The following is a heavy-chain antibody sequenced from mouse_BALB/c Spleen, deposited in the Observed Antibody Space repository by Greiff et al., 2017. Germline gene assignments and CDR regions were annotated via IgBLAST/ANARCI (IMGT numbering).Heavy chain of an antibody. Sequence: EVNVVESGGGLVKPGGSLKLSCAASGFTFSSYAMSWVRQTPEKRLEWVASISSGGSTYYPDSVKGRFTISRDNARNILYLQMSSLRSEDTAMYYCAREGYYYGTKSLYAMDYWGQGTSVTVSS. CDR3: AREGYYYGTKSLYAMDY. J-gene: IGHJ4*01. D-gene: IGHD1-1*01. V-gene: IGHV5-6-5*01. CDR2: ISSGGST. CDR1: GFTFSSYA.